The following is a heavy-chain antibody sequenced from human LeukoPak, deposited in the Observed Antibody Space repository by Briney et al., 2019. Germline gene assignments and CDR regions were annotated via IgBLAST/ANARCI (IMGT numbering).Heavy chain of an antibody. CDR1: GGSFSGSY. CDR2: INHSGNT. V-gene: IGHV4-34*01. J-gene: IGHJ5*02. CDR3: ARGPDSGSHFAWFDP. D-gene: IGHD3-10*01. Sequence: SETLSLTCAVYGGSFSGSYWSWVRQPPGKGLEWIGEINHSGNTHYNPSFKSRVTILVDTSRNQFSLKLTSVTAADAAVYYCARGPDSGSHFAWFDPWGQGTLVTVSS.